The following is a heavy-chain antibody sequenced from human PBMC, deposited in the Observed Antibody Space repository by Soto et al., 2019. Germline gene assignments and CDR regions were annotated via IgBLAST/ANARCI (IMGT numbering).Heavy chain of an antibody. V-gene: IGHV1-69*01. J-gene: IGHJ6*02. D-gene: IGHD2-15*01. CDR2: IILMLSTA. CDR3: AHPSSPYCSGGNRYPPLYYSGMHG. CDR1: GGTFSSYA. Sequence: QVQLVQSGAEVKKPGTSVKVSCKASGGTFSSYALSWVRQAPRQGLGWMGGIILMLSTANYVQKFQGRVTIYAEEYTRLAYMQLSSLRSADTGVYSCAHPSSPYCSGGNRYPPLYYSGMHGWGQGTTITVSS.